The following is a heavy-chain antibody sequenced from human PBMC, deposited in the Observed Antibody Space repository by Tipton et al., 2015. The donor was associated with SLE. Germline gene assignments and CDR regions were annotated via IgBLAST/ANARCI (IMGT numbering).Heavy chain of an antibody. V-gene: IGHV4-38-2*01. D-gene: IGHD5-24*01. J-gene: IGHJ4*02. CDR1: GYSIRSDYY. Sequence: GLVKPSETLSLTCVVSGYSIRSDYYWGWIRQPPGKGLEWIGSIFHSGRTYYNPSLKSRVTISVDTSKNQFSLKLSSVTAADTAVYYCVRLELPATKADYWGPGTLVTVSS. CDR2: IFHSGRT. CDR3: VRLELPATKADY.